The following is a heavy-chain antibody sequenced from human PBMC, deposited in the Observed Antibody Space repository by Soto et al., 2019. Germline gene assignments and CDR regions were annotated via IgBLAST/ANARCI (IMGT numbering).Heavy chain of an antibody. V-gene: IGHV3-15*01. CDR2: IKSKTDGGTT. Sequence: EVQLVESGGGLVKPGGSLGLSCAVSGFTFNNAWISWVRQAPGKGLEWVGRIKSKTDGGTTDHAASVKGRFTISRDDSKNTLYLQMDSLKIEDTAMYYCTTSPRAQYWGQGTLVSVSS. J-gene: IGHJ4*02. CDR1: GFTFNNAW. CDR3: TTSPRAQY.